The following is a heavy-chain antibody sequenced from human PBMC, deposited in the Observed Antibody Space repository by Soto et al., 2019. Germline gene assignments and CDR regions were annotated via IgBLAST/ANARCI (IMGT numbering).Heavy chain of an antibody. D-gene: IGHD2-2*01. CDR3: ARDPLPNAYCLSTICYRLPWFDP. CDR1: GYSFTSYW. CDR2: IYPGDSDT. Sequence: GESLKISCKGSGYSFTSYWIGWVRQMPGKGLEWMGIIYPGDSDTRYSPSFQGQVTISADKSISTAYLQWSSLKASDTAVYYCARDPLPNAYCLSTICYRLPWFDPWGQGTLVTVSS. J-gene: IGHJ5*02. V-gene: IGHV5-51*01.